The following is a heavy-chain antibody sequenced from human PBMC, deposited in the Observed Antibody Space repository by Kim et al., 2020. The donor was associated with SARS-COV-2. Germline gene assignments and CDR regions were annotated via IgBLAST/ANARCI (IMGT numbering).Heavy chain of an antibody. V-gene: IGHV1-2*02. J-gene: IGHJ3*02. Sequence: YARKFQGRVPMTSDPSISTVYMELSRLRSDDTAVYYCARTNTAVANDAFDIWGQGTMVTVSS. D-gene: IGHD5-18*01. CDR3: ARTNTAVANDAFDI.